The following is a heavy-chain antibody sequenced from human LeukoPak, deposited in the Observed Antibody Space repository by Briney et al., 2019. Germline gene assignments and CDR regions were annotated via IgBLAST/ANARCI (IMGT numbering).Heavy chain of an antibody. CDR1: GFTFSDYY. Sequence: PGGSLRLSCAASGFTFSDYYMSWIRQAPGKGPEWVSYISSSGSTIYYADSVKGRFTISRDNAKNSLYLQMNSLRAEDTAVYYCAKSLSISAAGSDYWGQGTLVTVSS. V-gene: IGHV3-11*01. J-gene: IGHJ4*02. CDR2: ISSSGSTI. CDR3: AKSLSISAAGSDY. D-gene: IGHD6-13*01.